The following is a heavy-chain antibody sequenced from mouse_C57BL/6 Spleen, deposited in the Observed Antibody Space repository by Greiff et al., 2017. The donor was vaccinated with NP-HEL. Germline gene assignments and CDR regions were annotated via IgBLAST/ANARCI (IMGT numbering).Heavy chain of an antibody. J-gene: IGHJ3*01. D-gene: IGHD2-4*01. CDR3: ARGSYYDDDGAGFAY. V-gene: IGHV1-53*01. Sequence: QVQLKHSGTELVKPGASVKLSCKASGYTFTSYWMHWVKQRPGQGLEWIGNINPSNGGTNYNEKFKSKATLTVAKSSSTASMQLSSLTSEDSAVYYGARGSYYDDDGAGFAYWGQGTLVTVSA. CDR2: INPSNGGT. CDR1: GYTFTSYW.